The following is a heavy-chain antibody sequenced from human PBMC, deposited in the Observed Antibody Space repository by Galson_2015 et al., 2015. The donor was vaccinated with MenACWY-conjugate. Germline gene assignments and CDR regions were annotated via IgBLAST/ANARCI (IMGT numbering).Heavy chain of an antibody. CDR3: ARSPSPTVNWFDP. CDR1: GGSISSSSYY. D-gene: IGHD4-17*01. J-gene: IGHJ5*02. CDR2: IYYSGST. V-gene: IGHV4-39*07. Sequence: ETLSLTCTVSGGSISSSSYYWGWIRQPPGKGLEWIGSIYYSGSTYYNPSLRSRVTISVDTSKNQFSLKLSSVTAADTAVYYCARSPSPTVNWFDPWGQGTLVTVSS.